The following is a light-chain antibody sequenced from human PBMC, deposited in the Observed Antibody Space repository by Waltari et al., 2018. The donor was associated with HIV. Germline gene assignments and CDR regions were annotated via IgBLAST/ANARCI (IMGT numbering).Light chain of an antibody. Sequence: ETVMTQSPATLSASPGERVTLSCRASQSVENKLAWYQQKPGQSPRLLIYGASTGAAGIPGRFSGSGSGTQFTLTINSLQSDDSAVYYCQQYKNWLPLTFGQGP. CDR1: QSVENK. V-gene: IGKV3-15*01. CDR2: GAS. J-gene: IGKJ1*01. CDR3: QQYKNWLPLT.